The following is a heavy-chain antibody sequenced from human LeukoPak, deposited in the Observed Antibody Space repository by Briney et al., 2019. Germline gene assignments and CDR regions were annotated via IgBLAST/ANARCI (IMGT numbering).Heavy chain of an antibody. D-gene: IGHD3-22*01. V-gene: IGHV4-39*07. CDR2: IYYRGNA. CDR1: GGSISSSNYY. CDR3: ASWTDRGGYNFDY. J-gene: IGHJ4*02. Sequence: SETLSLTCTVSGGSISSSNYYWAWIRQPPGQGLEWIGSIYYRGNAYYNPSLKSRVTISVDTSKNQFSLSLSSVTAADTAVYYCASWTDRGGYNFDYWGQGTLVTVSS.